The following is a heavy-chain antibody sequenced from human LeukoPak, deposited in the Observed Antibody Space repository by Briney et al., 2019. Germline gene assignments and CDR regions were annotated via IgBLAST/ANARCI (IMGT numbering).Heavy chain of an antibody. D-gene: IGHD3-22*01. Sequence: GGSLGLSCAPSGFPFSSYAMSWVPQTRGRGLERGSAICVSGGSPSYADSAKGRFTISRDNSKNTLYLQMNSLRAEDTAVYYCAKDENGGSGYYCGQGTLVTVSS. CDR3: AKDENGGSGYY. V-gene: IGHV3-23*01. J-gene: IGHJ4*02. CDR1: GFPFSSYA. CDR2: ICVSGGSP.